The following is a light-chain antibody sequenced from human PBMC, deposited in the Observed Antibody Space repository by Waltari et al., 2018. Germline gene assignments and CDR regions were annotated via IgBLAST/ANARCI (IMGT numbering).Light chain of an antibody. CDR3: AAWDESLKAWV. CDR2: GND. CDR1: NSNIGSTT. J-gene: IGLJ3*02. Sequence: QSVLTQPPSLSGTPGQRVPISCSGSNSNIGSTTVDWDPVLPGTAPKLLLHGNDQRPPGVPDRFSGSKSGSSGSLAISGLQPEDESEYYCAAWDESLKAWVFGGGTRLTVL. V-gene: IGLV1-44*01.